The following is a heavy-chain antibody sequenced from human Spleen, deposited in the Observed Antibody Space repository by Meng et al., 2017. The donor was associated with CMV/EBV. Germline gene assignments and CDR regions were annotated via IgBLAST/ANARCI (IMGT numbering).Heavy chain of an antibody. CDR2: IYSGGST. J-gene: IGHJ4*02. Sequence: ASGFTVLSTSMSWFRQAPGKGLDWVSVIYSGGSTYYAQSVKGRFTISRDRSKNTLYLQMNSLRAEDTAVYYCARDSPYDRSGYCFDYWGQGTLVTVSS. CDR3: ARDSPYDRSGYCFDY. D-gene: IGHD3-22*01. CDR1: GFTVLSTS. V-gene: IGHV3-53*01.